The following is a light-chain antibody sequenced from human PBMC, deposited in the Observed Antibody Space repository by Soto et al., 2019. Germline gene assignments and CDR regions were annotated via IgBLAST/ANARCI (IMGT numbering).Light chain of an antibody. CDR1: QSISSW. CDR3: QQYNSYPFT. Sequence: DIQMTQSPSTLSASVRDRVTITCRASQSISSWLAWYQQKPGKAPTPLIYKASSLESGVPSRFSGSRSGTEFTLTIGSLQPADFATYYCQQYNSYPFTFGPATKVDIK. V-gene: IGKV1-5*03. J-gene: IGKJ3*01. CDR2: KAS.